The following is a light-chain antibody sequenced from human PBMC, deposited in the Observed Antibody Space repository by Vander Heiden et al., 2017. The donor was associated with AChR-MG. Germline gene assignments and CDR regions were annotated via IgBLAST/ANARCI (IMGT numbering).Light chain of an antibody. V-gene: IGKV1-39*01. Sequence: DIQMTQSPSSLSASVGDRVTITCRASQSISSYLNWYQQKPGKAPKLLIYAASRFQSGVPSSFSGSGYGTDFTLTISRRQPEDFATYYCQQIDSTPELTFGGGTKVEIK. CDR2: AAS. CDR1: QSISSY. CDR3: QQIDSTPELT. J-gene: IGKJ4*01.